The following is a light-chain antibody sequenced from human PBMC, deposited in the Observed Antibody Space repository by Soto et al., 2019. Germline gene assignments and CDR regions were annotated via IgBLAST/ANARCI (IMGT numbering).Light chain of an antibody. CDR2: GAS. CDR3: QQYGGSPPLYT. Sequence: EIVLMQSPGTLSLSPGEKATLSCRASQSVRSNYLAWYQQRPGQAPRLLISGASSRATGIPERFSGSGSGTDFTLTISRLEPEDFAVYYCQQYGGSPPLYTFGQGTKLEIK. V-gene: IGKV3-20*01. CDR1: QSVRSNY. J-gene: IGKJ2*01.